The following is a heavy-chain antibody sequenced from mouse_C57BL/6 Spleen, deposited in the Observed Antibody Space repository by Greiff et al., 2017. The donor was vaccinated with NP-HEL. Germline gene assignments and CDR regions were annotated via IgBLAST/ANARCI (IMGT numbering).Heavy chain of an antibody. CDR3: ARAGVTTVYYFDY. Sequence: QVQLQQSGAELVRPGASVKLSCKASGYTFTDYYINWVKQRPGQGLEWIARIYPGSGNTYYNEKFKGKVTLTAEKSSSTAYMQLSSLTSEDSAVYFCARAGVTTVYYFDYWGQGTTLTVSS. CDR2: IYPGSGNT. V-gene: IGHV1-76*01. D-gene: IGHD2-2*01. J-gene: IGHJ2*01. CDR1: GYTFTDYY.